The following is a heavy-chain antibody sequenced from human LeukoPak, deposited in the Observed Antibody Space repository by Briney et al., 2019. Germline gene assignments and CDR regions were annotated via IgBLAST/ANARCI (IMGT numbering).Heavy chain of an antibody. J-gene: IGHJ5*02. V-gene: IGHV4-39*07. Sequence: SETLSLTCTVSGGSISSSSYYWGWIRQPPGKGLEWIGSIYYSGSTYYNPSLKSRVTISVDTSKNQFSLKLSSVTAADTAVYYCARHPAVAASFDPWGQGTLVTVSS. CDR3: ARHPAVAASFDP. CDR2: IYYSGST. D-gene: IGHD2-15*01. CDR1: GGSISSSSYY.